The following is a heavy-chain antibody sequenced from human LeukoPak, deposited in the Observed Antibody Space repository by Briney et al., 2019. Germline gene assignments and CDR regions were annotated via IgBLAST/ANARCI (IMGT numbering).Heavy chain of an antibody. D-gene: IGHD6-13*01. V-gene: IGHV6-1*01. CDR1: GDSVSSNSGV. CDR3: TRGGAAAGFDF. CDR2: TYYRSRWYN. J-gene: IGHJ4*02. Sequence: SQTLSLTCAISGDSVSSNSGVWNWIRQSPSRGLEWLGRTYYRSRWYNDYAVSVKSRISVNPDTSKNQFSLQLNSVTPEDTAVYYCTRGGAAAGFDFWGQETLVTVSS.